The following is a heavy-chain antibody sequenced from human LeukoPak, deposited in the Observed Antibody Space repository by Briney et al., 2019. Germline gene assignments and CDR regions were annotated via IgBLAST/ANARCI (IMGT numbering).Heavy chain of an antibody. CDR2: IKQDGSEK. D-gene: IGHD1-26*01. CDR3: AREVGATNS. Sequence: GGSLRLSCAASGFTFSNYWMSWVRQAPGEGLEWVANIKQDGSEKYYVDSVKGRFTISRDNAKNSLFLQMNSLRAEDTAVHYCAREVGATNSWGQGTLVTVSS. CDR1: GFTFSNYW. J-gene: IGHJ4*02. V-gene: IGHV3-7*01.